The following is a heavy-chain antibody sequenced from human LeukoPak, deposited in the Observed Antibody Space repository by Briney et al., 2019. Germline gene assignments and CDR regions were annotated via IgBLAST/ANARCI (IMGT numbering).Heavy chain of an antibody. Sequence: TGGSLRLSCAASGITFSRYAMSWVRQAPGKGLEWVSAISENGLDTYYADWVRGRFTISRDNSKNTLSLQMNYLRADDTAVYYCAKDTAQGYTSASIGDDYWGQGTLVTVSS. CDR1: GITFSRYA. J-gene: IGHJ4*02. CDR3: AKDTAQGYTSASIGDDY. CDR2: ISENGLDT. D-gene: IGHD5-18*01. V-gene: IGHV3-23*01.